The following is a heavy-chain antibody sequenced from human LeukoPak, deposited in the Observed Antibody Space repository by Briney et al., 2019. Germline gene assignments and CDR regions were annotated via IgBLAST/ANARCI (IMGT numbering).Heavy chain of an antibody. J-gene: IGHJ5*02. CDR2: INRPGIT. CDR1: GGSFSGYY. CDR3: ARSEDCGSSSCYWFGP. Sequence: SSETLSLTCAVYGGSFSGYYWSWIRQSPGKGLEWIGEINRPGITKYNPSLESRVTISLDTSKNQFSLRLTSATAADTAMYYCARSEDCGSSSCYWFGPWGQGTLVTVSS. D-gene: IGHD2-2*01. V-gene: IGHV4-34*01.